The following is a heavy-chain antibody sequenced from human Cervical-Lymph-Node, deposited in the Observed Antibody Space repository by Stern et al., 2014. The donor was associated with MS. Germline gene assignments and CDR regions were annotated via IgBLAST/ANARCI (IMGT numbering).Heavy chain of an antibody. J-gene: IGHJ4*03. CDR3: ASSLVASGH. D-gene: IGHD2-8*02. V-gene: IGHV1-69*06. CDR2: IIPFLSTA. Sequence: VQLLESGAEVQKPGSSVKVSCNASGGTFSTHPIPWVRQAPGPGLAWMVGIIPFLSTANYAQKVQGKITITADKTTGTAYMEISRLRSDDAAVYYCASSLVASGHWGQGTMVIVST. CDR1: GGTFSTHP.